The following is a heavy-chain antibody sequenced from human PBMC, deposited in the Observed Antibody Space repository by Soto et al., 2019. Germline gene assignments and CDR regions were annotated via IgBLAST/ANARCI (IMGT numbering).Heavy chain of an antibody. D-gene: IGHD4-4*01. J-gene: IGHJ5*02. CDR2: ISGSGGST. Sequence: GGSLRLSCAASGFTFSSYAMSWVRQAPGKGLEWVSAISGSGGSTYYADSVKGRFTISRDNSKNTLYLQMNSLRAEDTAVYYSAKDRDDYSNYVSWFDPWGQGTLVTVSS. V-gene: IGHV3-23*01. CDR1: GFTFSSYA. CDR3: AKDRDDYSNYVSWFDP.